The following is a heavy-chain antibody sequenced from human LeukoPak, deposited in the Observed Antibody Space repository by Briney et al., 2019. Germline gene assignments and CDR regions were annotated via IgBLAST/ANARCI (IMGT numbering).Heavy chain of an antibody. J-gene: IGHJ4*02. Sequence: ASVKVSCKASGYTFTSYYMHWVRQAPGQGLEWMGIINPSGGSTSYAQKFQGRVTMTRDTSASTAYMELSSLRSEDTAVYYCARVSSSDFWSGYRDYWGQGTLVTVSS. D-gene: IGHD3-3*01. CDR2: INPSGGST. V-gene: IGHV1-46*01. CDR1: GYTFTSYY. CDR3: ARVSSSDFWSGYRDY.